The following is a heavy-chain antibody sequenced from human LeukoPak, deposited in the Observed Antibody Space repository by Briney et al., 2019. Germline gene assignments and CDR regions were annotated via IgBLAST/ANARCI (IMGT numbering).Heavy chain of an antibody. Sequence: ETLSLTCTVSGGSISTSNYYWGWIRQPPGKGLESVSLISATGSTTYYAESVRGRFTISRDNLKNMLYLQMNTLRVEDTAVYYCAKDYEPLLGVQRWGDWFDPWGQGTLVTVAS. CDR3: AKDYEPLLGVQRWGDWFDP. J-gene: IGHJ5*02. CDR2: ISATGSTT. V-gene: IGHV3-23*01. CDR1: GGSISTSNYY. D-gene: IGHD3-10*01.